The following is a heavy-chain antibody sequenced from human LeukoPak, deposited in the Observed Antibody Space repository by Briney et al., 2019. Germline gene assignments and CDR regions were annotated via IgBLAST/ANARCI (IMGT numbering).Heavy chain of an antibody. D-gene: IGHD3-10*01. CDR1: GGSISSGSYY. Sequence: SQTLSLTCTVSGGSISSGSYYWSRIRQPAGKGLEWIGRIYTSGSTNYNPSLKSRVTISVDTSKNQFSLKLSSVTAADTAVYYCAARSGSYWDYYYGMDVWGQGTTVTVSS. CDR2: IYTSGST. V-gene: IGHV4-61*02. J-gene: IGHJ6*02. CDR3: AARSGSYWDYYYGMDV.